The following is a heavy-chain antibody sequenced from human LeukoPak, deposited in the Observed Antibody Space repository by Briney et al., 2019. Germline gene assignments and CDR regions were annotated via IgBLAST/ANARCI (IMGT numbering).Heavy chain of an antibody. CDR2: IYYSGST. CDR3: ASPGMTYYYDSSAYYFDY. CDR1: GGSISSYY. Sequence: SETLSLTCTVSGGSISSYYWGWTRQPPGKGLEWIGSIYYSGSTYYNPSLKSRVTISVDTSKNQFSLKLSSVTAADTAVYYCASPGMTYYYDSSAYYFDYWGQGTLVTVSS. V-gene: IGHV4-39*01. J-gene: IGHJ4*02. D-gene: IGHD3-22*01.